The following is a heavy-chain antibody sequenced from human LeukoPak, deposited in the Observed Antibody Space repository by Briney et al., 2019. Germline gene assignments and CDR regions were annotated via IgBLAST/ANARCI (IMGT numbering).Heavy chain of an antibody. V-gene: IGHV4-4*07. Sequence: PSETLSLTCTVSGGSISSYYWSWIRQPAGKGLEWIGRIYTSGSTNYNPSLKSRVTMSVDTSKNQFSLKLSSVTAADTAVYYCASGHYDILTGSPENWFDPWGQGTLVTVSS. D-gene: IGHD3-9*01. CDR2: IYTSGST. CDR3: ASGHYDILTGSPENWFDP. J-gene: IGHJ5*02. CDR1: GGSISSYY.